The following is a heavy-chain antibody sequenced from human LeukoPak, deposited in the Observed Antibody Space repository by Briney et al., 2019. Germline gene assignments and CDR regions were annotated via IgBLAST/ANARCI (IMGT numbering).Heavy chain of an antibody. D-gene: IGHD3-22*01. CDR3: SRVATYYYDSSGYTSLYTFDY. CDR2: INSDGSST. J-gene: IGHJ4*02. Sequence: GGSLSLFCAASGFTFSSYWMHWVRQAPGKGLVWGSRINSDGSSTSYADSVKGRFTISRDNAKNTLYLQMNSLRAEDTAVYYCSRVATYYYDSSGYTSLYTFDYWGQGTLVTVSS. CDR1: GFTFSSYW. V-gene: IGHV3-74*01.